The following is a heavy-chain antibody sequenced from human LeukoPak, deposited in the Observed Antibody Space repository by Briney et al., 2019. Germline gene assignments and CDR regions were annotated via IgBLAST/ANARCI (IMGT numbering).Heavy chain of an antibody. D-gene: IGHD7-27*01. V-gene: IGHV3-23*01. CDR2: ISGSGGST. Sequence: GGSLRLSCAVSGFIFSNYAMNWVRQAPGKGLEWVSAISGSGGSTYYADSVKGRFTISRDNSKNTLYLQMNSLRAEDTAVYYCARRANWGSRTAFDIWGQGTMVTVSS. J-gene: IGHJ3*02. CDR1: GFIFSNYA. CDR3: ARRANWGSRTAFDI.